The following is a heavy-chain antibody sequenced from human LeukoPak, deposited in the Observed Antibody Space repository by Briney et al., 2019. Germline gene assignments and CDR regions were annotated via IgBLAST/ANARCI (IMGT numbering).Heavy chain of an antibody. CDR2: IYHSGST. Sequence: SETLSLTCTVSGYSISSGYYWGWIRQPPGKWLEWIGSIYHSGSTYYNPSLKSRVTISVDTSKNQFSLKLSSVTAADTAVYYCARYGDYDPDAFDIWGQGTMVTVSS. J-gene: IGHJ3*02. CDR3: ARYGDYDPDAFDI. D-gene: IGHD4-17*01. CDR1: GYSISSGYY. V-gene: IGHV4-38-2*02.